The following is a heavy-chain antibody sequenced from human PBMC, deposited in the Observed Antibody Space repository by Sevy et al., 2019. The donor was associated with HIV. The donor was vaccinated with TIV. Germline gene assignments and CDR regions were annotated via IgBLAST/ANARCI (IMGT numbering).Heavy chain of an antibody. CDR1: GLTFSSYE. J-gene: IGHJ5*02. Sequence: GGSLRLSCAASGLTFSSYEMNWVRQAPGKGLEWVSYISSSGSTIYYADSVKGRFTISRDNAKNSLYLQMNSLRAEDTAVYYCARQQLGRNNWFDPWGQGTLVTVSS. V-gene: IGHV3-48*03. D-gene: IGHD6-13*01. CDR2: ISSSGSTI. CDR3: ARQQLGRNNWFDP.